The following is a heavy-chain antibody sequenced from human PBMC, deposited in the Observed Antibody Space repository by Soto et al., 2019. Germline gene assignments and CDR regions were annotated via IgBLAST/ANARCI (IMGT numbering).Heavy chain of an antibody. J-gene: IGHJ6*02. Sequence: GASVKVSCKASGGTFSSYAISWVRQAPGQGLEWMGGIIPIFGTANYAQKFQGRVTITADESTSTAYMELSSLRSEDTAVYYCARDMGPAKKYYYYYYGMDVWGQGTTVTVSS. CDR1: GGTFSSYA. CDR3: ARDMGPAKKYYYYYYGMDV. CDR2: IIPIFGTA. V-gene: IGHV1-69*13. D-gene: IGHD6-25*01.